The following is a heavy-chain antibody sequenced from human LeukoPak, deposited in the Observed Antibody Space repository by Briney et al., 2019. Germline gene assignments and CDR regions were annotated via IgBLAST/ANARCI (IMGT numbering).Heavy chain of an antibody. CDR3: ARLRYCGGDCYIFDY. D-gene: IGHD2-21*02. V-gene: IGHV4-39*01. J-gene: IGHJ4*02. CDR2: IYYSGST. CDR1: GGSISSSSYY. Sequence: SETLSLTCTVSGGSISSSSYYWGWIRQPPGKGLEWIGSIYYSGSTYYNPSLKSRVTISVDTSKNQFSLELSSVTAADTAVYYCARLRYCGGDCYIFDYWGQGTLVTVSS.